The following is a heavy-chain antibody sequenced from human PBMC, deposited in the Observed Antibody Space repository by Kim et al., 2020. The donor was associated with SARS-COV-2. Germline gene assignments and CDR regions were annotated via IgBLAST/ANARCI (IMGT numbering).Heavy chain of an antibody. V-gene: IGHV3-48*02. D-gene: IGHD6-13*01. Sequence: VKGRFTISRDNAKNSLYLQMNSLRDEDTAVYYCATIAAAGTAFYYYGMDVWGQGTTVTVSS. J-gene: IGHJ6*02. CDR3: ATIAAAGTAFYYYGMDV.